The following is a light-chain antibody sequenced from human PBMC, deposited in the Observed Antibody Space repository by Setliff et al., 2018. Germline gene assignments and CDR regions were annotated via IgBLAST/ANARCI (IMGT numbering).Light chain of an antibody. V-gene: IGLV2-14*01. J-gene: IGLJ3*02. Sequence: QSVLTQPASVSGSPGQSITISCTGTSSDVGGYNYVSWYQQYPGKAPKLMIFDVNKRPSGVSSRFSGSKPGNTASLTISGLQAEDEGDYYCSSYISSITLVFGGGTK. CDR3: SSYISSITLV. CDR1: SSDVGGYNY. CDR2: DVN.